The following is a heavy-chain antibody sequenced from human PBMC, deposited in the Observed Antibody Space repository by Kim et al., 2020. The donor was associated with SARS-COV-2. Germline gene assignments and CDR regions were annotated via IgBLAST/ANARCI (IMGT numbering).Heavy chain of an antibody. J-gene: IGHJ4*02. CDR3: ARGLPYDSSGYLVY. V-gene: IGHV3-30*04. CDR2: ISYDGSNK. CDR1: GFTFSSYA. D-gene: IGHD3-22*01. Sequence: GGSLRLSCAASGFTFSSYAMHWVRQAPGKGLEWVAVISYDGSNKYYADSVKGRFTISRDNSKNTLYLQMNSLRAEDTAVYYCARGLPYDSSGYLVYWGQG.